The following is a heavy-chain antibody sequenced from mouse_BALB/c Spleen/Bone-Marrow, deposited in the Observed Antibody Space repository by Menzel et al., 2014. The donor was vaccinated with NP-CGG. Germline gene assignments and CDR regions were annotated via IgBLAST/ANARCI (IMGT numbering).Heavy chain of an antibody. CDR1: GFNIKDTY. V-gene: IGHV14-3*02. CDR3: TRSYGSSPFDY. D-gene: IGHD1-1*01. J-gene: IGHJ2*01. CDR2: IDPANGNT. Sequence: VQLQQSGAELVKPGASVKLSCTASGFNIKDTYMHWVKQRPEQGLEWIGRIDPANGNTKYDRKFQGKATITADTSSNTAYPQLSSLTSEDTAICYCTRSYGSSPFDYWGQGTTLTVSS.